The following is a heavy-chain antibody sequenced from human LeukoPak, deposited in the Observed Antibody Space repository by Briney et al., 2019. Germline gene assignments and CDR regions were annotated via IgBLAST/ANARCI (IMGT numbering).Heavy chain of an antibody. CDR3: ARDQPGIALAAFLRRFDY. Sequence: PSETLSLTCTVSDYSISSGYYWGWIRQPPGKGLEWIGSIYYSGSTYYNPSLKSRITISLDTSKNQFSLKLSSVTAADTAVYYCARDQPGIALAAFLRRFDYWGQGTQVTVSS. D-gene: IGHD6-19*01. CDR2: IYYSGST. CDR1: DYSISSGYY. J-gene: IGHJ4*02. V-gene: IGHV4-38-2*02.